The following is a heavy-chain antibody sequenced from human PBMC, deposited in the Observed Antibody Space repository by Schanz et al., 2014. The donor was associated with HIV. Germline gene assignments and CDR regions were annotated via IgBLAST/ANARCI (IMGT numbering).Heavy chain of an antibody. Sequence: QVHLQQWGAGLLKPSETLSLTCTVYGGSFSAYYWSWIRQPPGEGLEWIGEINHSGVTNYNPSLKGRVTISVDTSKNQFSLKVPSVTAADTAVYYCARDNHVVPAAVWGQGTLVTVSS. D-gene: IGHD2-2*01. CDR2: INHSGVT. J-gene: IGHJ4*02. CDR1: GGSFSAYY. V-gene: IGHV4-34*01. CDR3: ARDNHVVPAAV.